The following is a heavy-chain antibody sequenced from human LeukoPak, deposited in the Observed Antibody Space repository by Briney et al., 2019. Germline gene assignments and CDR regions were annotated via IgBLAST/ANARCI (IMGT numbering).Heavy chain of an antibody. D-gene: IGHD2-21*02. CDR3: ARDSYCGGDCYSPNYYYGMDV. Sequence: GGSLRLSCAASGFALSSYWMSWVRQAPGKGLEWVANIKQDGSEKYYVDSVKGRFTISRDNAKNSLYLQMNSLRAEDTAVYYCARDSYCGGDCYSPNYYYGMDVWGQGTTVTVSS. CDR1: GFALSSYW. J-gene: IGHJ6*02. CDR2: IKQDGSEK. V-gene: IGHV3-7*03.